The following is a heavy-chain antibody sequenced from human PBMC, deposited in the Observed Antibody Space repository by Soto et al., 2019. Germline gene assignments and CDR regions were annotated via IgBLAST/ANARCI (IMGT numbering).Heavy chain of an antibody. CDR3: ARRLGFSGVGPSTSNWFDP. V-gene: IGHV3-11*01. J-gene: IGHJ5*02. D-gene: IGHD1-26*01. CDR2: ISSSGNTI. Sequence: QVQLVESGGGLVKSGGSLRLSCAASGFTFSDYYMSWMRQAPGKGLEWLSYISSSGNTIYYATSVKGRFTISRDNAKNSLSLQMNSLTAEDTAVYYCARRLGFSGVGPSTSNWFDPWDQGTLVTVSS. CDR1: GFTFSDYY.